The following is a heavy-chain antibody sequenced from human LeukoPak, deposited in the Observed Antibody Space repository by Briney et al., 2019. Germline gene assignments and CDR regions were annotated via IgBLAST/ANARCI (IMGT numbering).Heavy chain of an antibody. CDR3: ARAYYDSSGYIYYFDY. D-gene: IGHD3-22*01. CDR1: GFTFDDYG. J-gene: IGHJ4*02. Sequence: TGGSLRLSCAASGFTFDDYGMSWVRQAPGKGLEWVSVIYSGGSTYYADSVKGRFTISRDNSKNTLYLQMNSLRAEDTAVYYCARAYYDSSGYIYYFDYWGQGTLVTVSS. CDR2: IYSGGST. V-gene: IGHV3-53*01.